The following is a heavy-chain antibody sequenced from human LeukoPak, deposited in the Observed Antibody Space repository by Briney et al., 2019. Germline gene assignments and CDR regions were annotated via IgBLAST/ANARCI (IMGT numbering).Heavy chain of an antibody. Sequence: SVKVSCKASGFTFTSSAMQWVRQARGQRLEWIGRIVVGSGNTNYAQKFQERVTMTRDTSISTAYMDLSRLRSDDTAVYYCARGSIVGATFDYFDYWGQGTLVTVSS. V-gene: IGHV1-58*02. CDR3: ARGSIVGATFDYFDY. J-gene: IGHJ4*02. D-gene: IGHD1-26*01. CDR1: GFTFTSSA. CDR2: IVVGSGNT.